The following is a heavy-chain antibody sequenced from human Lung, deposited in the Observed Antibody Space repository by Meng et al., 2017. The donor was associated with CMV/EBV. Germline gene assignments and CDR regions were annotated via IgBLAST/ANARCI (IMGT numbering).Heavy chain of an antibody. CDR3: ARDQGGESMTAVFIERFGMDV. J-gene: IGHJ6*02. D-gene: IGHD3-22*01. Sequence: ASVXVSXKASGYNFTGYYIHWVRQAPGQGLEWMGWINPNSGGTNYAQKFQGRITMTGDTSITTAYMELSRLRSDDMAVYHCARDQGGESMTAVFIERFGMDVWGQGXTVTVSS. CDR1: GYNFTGYY. V-gene: IGHV1-2*02. CDR2: INPNSGGT.